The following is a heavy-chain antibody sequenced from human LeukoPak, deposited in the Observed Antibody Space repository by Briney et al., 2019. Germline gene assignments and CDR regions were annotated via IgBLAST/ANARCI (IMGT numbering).Heavy chain of an antibody. D-gene: IGHD1-26*01. V-gene: IGHV4-61*01. CDR2: IYYSGST. CDR1: GGSISSSSYY. Sequence: SETLSLTCTVSGGSISSSSYYWSWIRQPPGKGLEWIGYIYYSGSTNYNPSLKSRVTISVDTSKNQFSLKLSSVTAADTAVYYCARVGATPESGFDPWGQGTLVTVSS. CDR3: ARVGATPESGFDP. J-gene: IGHJ5*02.